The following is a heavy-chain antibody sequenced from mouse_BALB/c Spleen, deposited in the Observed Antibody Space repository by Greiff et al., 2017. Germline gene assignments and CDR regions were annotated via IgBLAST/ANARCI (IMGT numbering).Heavy chain of an antibody. V-gene: IGHV1-5*01. CDR1: GYTFTSYW. D-gene: IGHD2-12*01. Sequence: VQLQQSGTVLARPGASVKMSCKASGYTFTSYWMHWVKQRPGQGLEWIGAIYPGNSDTSYNQKFKDKASLTVDKSSSTAYMELHSLTSEDSAVYYCARDYSPSYWYFDVWGAGTTVTVSS. CDR2: IYPGNSDT. CDR3: ARDYSPSYWYFDV. J-gene: IGHJ1*01.